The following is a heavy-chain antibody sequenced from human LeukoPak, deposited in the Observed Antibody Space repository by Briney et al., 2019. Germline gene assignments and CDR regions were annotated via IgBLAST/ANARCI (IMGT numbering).Heavy chain of an antibody. J-gene: IGHJ4*02. CDR1: GLHFRSFW. CDR3: AGGGGGFGY. D-gene: IGHD3-16*01. Sequence: GGSLRLSCAASGLHFRSFWVHGVRHAPGKGLEWVASIKGDGSSTNYADSVKGRFTISRDNAKNPLHPQMKSLSAEDSALYRCAGGGGGFGYWGQGTLVTVSS. CDR2: IKGDGSST. V-gene: IGHV3-74*01.